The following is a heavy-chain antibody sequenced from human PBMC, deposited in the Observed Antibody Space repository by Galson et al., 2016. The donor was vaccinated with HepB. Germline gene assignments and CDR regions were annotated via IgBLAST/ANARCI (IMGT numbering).Heavy chain of an antibody. CDR2: INHKGST. V-gene: IGHV4-34*01. D-gene: IGHD6-13*01. J-gene: IGHJ5*02. CDR3: ARVVSYSTNSYGRQGFDP. Sequence: SETLSLTCVVYGGSFSGYSWTWIRQTPGKGLEWIGEINHKGSTNDNPSLKSRVTISVDTSKKQFSLNLSSVTAADTAIYYCARVVSYSTNSYGRQGFDPWGQGTLVTVSS. CDR1: GGSFSGYS.